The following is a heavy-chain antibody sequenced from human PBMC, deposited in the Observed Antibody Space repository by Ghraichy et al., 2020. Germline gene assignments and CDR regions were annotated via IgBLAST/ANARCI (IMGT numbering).Heavy chain of an antibody. CDR3: ARLGHVGGTSYYDY. CDR1: GYTFTSYG. D-gene: IGHD3-10*02. Sequence: ASVKVSCKTSGYTFTSYGVSWVRQAPGQGLEWMGWISTYTGDTSYAQDLRDRLTMTTDRSTSTVYMELRSLRSDDTAVYYCARLGHVGGTSYYDYWGPGTQVTVSS. V-gene: IGHV1-18*01. J-gene: IGHJ4*02. CDR2: ISTYTGDT.